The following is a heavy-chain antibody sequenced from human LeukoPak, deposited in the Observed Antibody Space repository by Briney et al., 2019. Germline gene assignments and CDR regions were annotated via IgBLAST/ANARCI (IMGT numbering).Heavy chain of an antibody. V-gene: IGHV4-39*07. CDR3: ASSGSYYRFDY. Sequence: PSETLSLTCTVSGGYISTGYYWVWIRQPPGKGLEWIGSIYYSGSTSYNPSLKSRVTISVDTSKNQFSLKLSSVTAADTAVYYCASSGSYYRFDYWGQGTRVTVSS. J-gene: IGHJ4*02. CDR2: IYYSGST. CDR1: GGYISTGYY. D-gene: IGHD1-26*01.